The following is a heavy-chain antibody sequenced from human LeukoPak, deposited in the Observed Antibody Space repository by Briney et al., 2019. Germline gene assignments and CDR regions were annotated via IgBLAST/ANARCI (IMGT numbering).Heavy chain of an antibody. CDR1: GFTVSNNY. CDR3: ARQVGASTTFDS. CDR2: IYSGGNT. J-gene: IGHJ4*02. V-gene: IGHV3-53*01. Sequence: GGSLRLSCAASGFTVSNNYMSWVRQAPGKGLEWVSVIYSGGNTYYSDSVKGRFTISRDNSKNTLYLQMNSLRAEDTAVYYCARQVGASTTFDSWGQGTLVTVSS. D-gene: IGHD2/OR15-2a*01.